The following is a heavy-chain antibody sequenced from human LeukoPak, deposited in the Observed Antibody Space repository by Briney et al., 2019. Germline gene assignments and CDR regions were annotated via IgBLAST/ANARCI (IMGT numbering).Heavy chain of an antibody. J-gene: IGHJ5*02. CDR2: ISDSGGST. D-gene: IGHD6-19*01. CDR3: AKDLSRAVAADWFDP. Sequence: GGSLTLSCAASGFTFSNYDMSWVRQAPGKGLEWVSSISDSGGSTYYADSVKGRFTISRDNSKNTLYLQMTNLRAADTAVYYCAKDLSRAVAADWFDPWDQGSLVTVSS. V-gene: IGHV3-23*01. CDR1: GFTFSNYD.